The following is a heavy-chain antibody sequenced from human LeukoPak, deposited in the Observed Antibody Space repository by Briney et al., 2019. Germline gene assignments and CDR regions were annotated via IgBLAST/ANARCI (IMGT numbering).Heavy chain of an antibody. CDR3: AKEYSSSWTGGYFDY. CDR1: GFTFSSYA. D-gene: IGHD6-13*01. V-gene: IGHV3-30-3*01. J-gene: IGHJ4*02. Sequence: GGSLRLSCAASGFTFSSYAMHWVRQAPGKGLEWVAVISYDGSNKYYADSVKGRFTISRDNSKNTLYLQMNSLRAEDTAVYYCAKEYSSSWTGGYFDYWGQGTLVTVSS. CDR2: ISYDGSNK.